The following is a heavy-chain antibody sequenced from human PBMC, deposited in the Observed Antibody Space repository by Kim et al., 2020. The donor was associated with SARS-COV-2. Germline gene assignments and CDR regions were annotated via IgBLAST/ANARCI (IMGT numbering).Heavy chain of an antibody. J-gene: IGHJ4*02. V-gene: IGHV3-74*01. Sequence: GGSLRLSCEASGFTFRVNWMHWVRQVPGKGLVWVSRIGHDGTTTSYADSVKGRFTISRDNAKSEVYLQMNSLSAEDTAVYYCIKGLVGSEDHWGQGTLVTVSS. CDR1: GFTFRVNW. D-gene: IGHD6-6*01. CDR2: IGHDGTTT. CDR3: IKGLVGSEDH.